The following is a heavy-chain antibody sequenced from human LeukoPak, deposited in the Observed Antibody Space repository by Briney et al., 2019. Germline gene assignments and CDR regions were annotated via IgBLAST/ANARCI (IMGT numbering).Heavy chain of an antibody. J-gene: IGHJ4*02. Sequence: ASVKVSCKASGYTFTGHYIIWVRQAPGQGLECMGWITPQNGGTNYAQKFKGRVTMTRDTSINTAYMELTRLTSDDTAVYYCARYVFGDGYGFLDYWGQGTLVTVSS. CDR2: ITPQNGGT. CDR1: GYTFTGHY. CDR3: ARYVFGDGYGFLDY. V-gene: IGHV1-2*02. D-gene: IGHD3-10*01.